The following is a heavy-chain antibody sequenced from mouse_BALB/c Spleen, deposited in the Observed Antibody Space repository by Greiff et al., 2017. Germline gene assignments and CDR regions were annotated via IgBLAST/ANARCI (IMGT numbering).Heavy chain of an antibody. CDR2: ISSGSSTI. V-gene: IGHV5-17*02. Sequence: EVQGVESGGGLVQPGGSRKLSCAASGFTFSSFGMHWVRQAPEKGLEWVAYISSGSSTIYYADTVKGRFTISRDNPQNTLFLQMTSLRSEDTAMYYCARDHDYGSSPFDDWGQGTTLTVSS. CDR1: GFTFSSFG. CDR3: ARDHDYGSSPFDD. D-gene: IGHD1-1*01. J-gene: IGHJ2*01.